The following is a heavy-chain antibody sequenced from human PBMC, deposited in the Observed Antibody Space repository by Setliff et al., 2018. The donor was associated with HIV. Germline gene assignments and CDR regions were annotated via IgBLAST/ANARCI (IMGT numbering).Heavy chain of an antibody. V-gene: IGHV4-34*01. CDR2: ITHTGAT. Sequence: SETLSLTCTVYGGPFNVHKWNWVRQSPGKGLEWVGDITHTGATNYNPSLGSRLTISVDASRKRISLNIRSVTAADTAVYFCARGQFVSPGPPTHYMDVWGKGTSVTV. CDR1: GGPFNVHK. J-gene: IGHJ6*03. CDR3: ARGQFVSPGPPTHYMDV. D-gene: IGHD6-6*01.